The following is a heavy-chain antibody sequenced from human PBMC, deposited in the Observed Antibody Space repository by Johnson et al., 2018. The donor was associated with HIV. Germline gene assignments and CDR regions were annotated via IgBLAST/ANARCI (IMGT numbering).Heavy chain of an antibody. CDR1: GFTFSSYG. D-gene: IGHD2-8*01. Sequence: HVQLVESGGGVVQPGGSLRLSCAASGFTFSSYGMHWVRQAPGKGLEWVAFIRYDGSNKYYADSVKGRFTISRDNSKNTLYLQMNSLRAEGTAVYYCAKNGARGYAFDIWGQGTMVTVSS. CDR2: IRYDGSNK. V-gene: IGHV3-30*02. J-gene: IGHJ3*02. CDR3: AKNGARGYAFDI.